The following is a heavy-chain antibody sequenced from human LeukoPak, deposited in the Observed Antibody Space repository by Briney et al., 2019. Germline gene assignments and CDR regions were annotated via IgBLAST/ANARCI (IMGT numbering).Heavy chain of an antibody. D-gene: IGHD6-19*01. V-gene: IGHV1-69*13. CDR3: ARYLPSGWSHRGFDY. J-gene: IGHJ4*02. Sequence: SVKVSCKASGGTFSSYAISWVRQAPGQGLEWMGGIIPIFGTANYAQKFQGRVTITADESTSTVYMELSSLRSEDTAVYYCARYLPSGWSHRGFDYWGQGTLVTVSS. CDR2: IIPIFGTA. CDR1: GGTFSSYA.